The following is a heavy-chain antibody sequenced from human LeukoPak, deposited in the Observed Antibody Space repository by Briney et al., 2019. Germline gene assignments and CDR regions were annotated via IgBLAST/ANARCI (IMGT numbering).Heavy chain of an antibody. Sequence: PGGSLRLSCVVSGFTFSSYSVNWVRQAPGKGLEWISYISSSSTTIYYADSVKGRFTISRDDAKNSLYLQMNSLRDEDTAVYYCARDLYFWGQGTLVTVSS. CDR1: GFTFSSYS. CDR2: ISSSSTTI. J-gene: IGHJ4*02. CDR3: ARDLYF. V-gene: IGHV3-48*02. D-gene: IGHD2-15*01.